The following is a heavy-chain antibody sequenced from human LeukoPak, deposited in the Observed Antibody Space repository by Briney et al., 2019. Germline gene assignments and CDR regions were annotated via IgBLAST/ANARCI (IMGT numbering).Heavy chain of an antibody. J-gene: IGHJ4*02. Sequence: SETLSLTCTVSGGSISSYYWSWIRQPPGKGLEWIGYIYYSGSTNYNPSLKSRVTISVDTSKNQFSLKLSSVTAADTAVYYCARADYDILTGYYIDYWGQGTLVTVSS. CDR3: ARADYDILTGYYIDY. D-gene: IGHD3-9*01. CDR1: GGSISSYY. V-gene: IGHV4-59*01. CDR2: IYYSGST.